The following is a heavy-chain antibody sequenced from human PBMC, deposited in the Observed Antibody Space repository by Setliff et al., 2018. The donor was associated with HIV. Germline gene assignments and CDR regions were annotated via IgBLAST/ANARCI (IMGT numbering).Heavy chain of an antibody. Sequence: TLSLTCTISGGSISSYYWSWIRQPAGKGLEWIGRIYTSGNTNYNPSLKSRVTMSVDTSKNQFSLKLSSVTAADTAVYYCARDSELGLNYHYGMDVWGQGTTVTVSS. CDR2: IYTSGNT. J-gene: IGHJ6*02. CDR3: ARDSELGLNYHYGMDV. CDR1: GGSISSYY. V-gene: IGHV4-4*07. D-gene: IGHD1-26*01.